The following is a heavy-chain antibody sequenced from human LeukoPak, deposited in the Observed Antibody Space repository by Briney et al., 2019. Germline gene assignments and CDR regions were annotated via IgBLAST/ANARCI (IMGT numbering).Heavy chain of an antibody. J-gene: IGHJ4*02. Sequence: YADSVKGRFTTSRGNARNSLYLQMKSLRAEDTAGYYCARDDNRWIQILSPPIPYVDYWGQGNLVTVSS. CDR3: ARDDNRWIQILSPPIPYVDY. V-gene: IGHV3-21*04. D-gene: IGHD5-18*01.